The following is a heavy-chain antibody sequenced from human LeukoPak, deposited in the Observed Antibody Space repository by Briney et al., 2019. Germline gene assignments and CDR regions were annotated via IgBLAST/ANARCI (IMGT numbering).Heavy chain of an antibody. CDR3: VRRGSGYHIDY. V-gene: IGHV4-39*01. CDR2: IYYSGST. CDR1: GGSISSSNCY. J-gene: IGHJ4*02. Sequence: PSETLSLTCTVSGGSISSSNCYWGWIRQPPGNGLEWIGSIYYSGSTYYNPSLKSRVTISVDTSKNQFSLKLSSVTAADTAVYYCVRRGSGYHIDYWGQGTLVTVSS. D-gene: IGHD3-22*01.